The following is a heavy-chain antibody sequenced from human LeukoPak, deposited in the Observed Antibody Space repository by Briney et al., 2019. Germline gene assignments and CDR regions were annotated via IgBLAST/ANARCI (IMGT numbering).Heavy chain of an antibody. J-gene: IGHJ3*02. CDR2: SNYSGNI. CDR1: GGSVNLYY. D-gene: IGHD4-17*01. Sequence: SETLSLTCSVSGGSVNLYYWSWIRQSPAKGLEWIGYSNYSGNIYYNPSLKSRVTITLDTSQKQVSLRLTSVTAADTAVYYCASDFARNSGDYGNDGFVIWGQGTMVLVSS. CDR3: ASDFARNSGDYGNDGFVI. V-gene: IGHV4-59*02.